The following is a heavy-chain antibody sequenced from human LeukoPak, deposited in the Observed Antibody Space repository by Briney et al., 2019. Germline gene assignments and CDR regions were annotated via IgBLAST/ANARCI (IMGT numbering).Heavy chain of an antibody. J-gene: IGHJ4*02. CDR1: GFTFTDFY. D-gene: IGHD4-17*01. CDR2: ISPTSSYM. CDR3: ARAYGVGFDY. Sequence: GSLRLSCAASGFTFTDFYMNWVRQAPGKGLEWVSWISPTSSYMYYADSVKGRFTISRDNAKNSLYLQMNSLRAEDTAVYYCARAYGVGFDYWGQGTLVTVSS. V-gene: IGHV3-21*01.